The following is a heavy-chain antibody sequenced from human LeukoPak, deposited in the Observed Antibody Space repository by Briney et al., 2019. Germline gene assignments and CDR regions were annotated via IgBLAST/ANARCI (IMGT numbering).Heavy chain of an antibody. CDR3: ALINCGGDCPAGY. CDR2: INHSGST. CDR1: GGSFSGYY. D-gene: IGHD2-21*02. Sequence: SETLSLTCAVYGGSFSGYYWSWIRQPRGKGLEWIGEINHSGSTNYNPSLKSRVTISVDTSKNQFSLKLSSVTAADTAVYYCALINCGGDCPAGYWGQGTLVTVSS. V-gene: IGHV4-34*01. J-gene: IGHJ4*02.